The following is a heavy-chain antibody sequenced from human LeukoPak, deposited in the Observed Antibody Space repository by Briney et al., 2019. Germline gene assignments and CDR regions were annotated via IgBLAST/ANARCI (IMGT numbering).Heavy chain of an antibody. CDR2: IYYSGST. Sequence: SETLSLACTVSGDSISTSSYYWGWIRQPPGKGLEWLGSIYYSGSTYYNPSLKSRVTISVDTSKNQFSLNLYSVTAADTAVFYCARSYYYDYRQIDYWGQGTLVTVSS. CDR3: ARSYYYDYRQIDY. J-gene: IGHJ4*02. CDR1: GDSISTSSYY. D-gene: IGHD3-22*01. V-gene: IGHV4-39*01.